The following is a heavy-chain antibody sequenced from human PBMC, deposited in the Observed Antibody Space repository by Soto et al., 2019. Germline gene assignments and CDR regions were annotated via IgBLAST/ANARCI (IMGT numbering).Heavy chain of an antibody. D-gene: IGHD3-3*01. CDR3: AAHLYDFWSGYSFDP. CDR1: GGTFSSYA. CDR2: IIPIFGTA. J-gene: IGHJ5*02. V-gene: IGHV1-69*13. Sequence: VKVSCKASGGTFSSYAISWVRQAPGQGLEWMGGIIPIFGTANYAQKFQGRVTITADKSTSTAYMELSSLRSEDTAVYYCAAHLYDFWSGYSFDPWGQGTLVTVS.